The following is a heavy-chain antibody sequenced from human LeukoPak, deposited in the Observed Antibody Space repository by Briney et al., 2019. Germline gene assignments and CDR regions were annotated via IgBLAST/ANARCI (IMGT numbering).Heavy chain of an antibody. Sequence: ASVKVSSKASGGTFSSYTISWVRQAPGQGLEWMGRIIPILGIANYAQKFQGRVTITADKSTSTAYMELSSLRSEDTAVYYCARAVGATNYYYYGMDVWGQGTTVTVSS. D-gene: IGHD1-26*01. CDR3: ARAVGATNYYYYGMDV. V-gene: IGHV1-69*02. CDR1: GGTFSSYT. CDR2: IIPILGIA. J-gene: IGHJ6*02.